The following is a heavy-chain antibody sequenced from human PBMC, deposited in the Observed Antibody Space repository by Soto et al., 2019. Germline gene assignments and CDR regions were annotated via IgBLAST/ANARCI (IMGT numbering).Heavy chain of an antibody. V-gene: IGHV4-61*01. CDR1: GASVTSDSYH. J-gene: IGHJ4*02. D-gene: IGHD6-19*01. CDR3: AIYKAGAGGNGF. Sequence: QVHLQESGPGLIKPSETLSLTCSVSGASVTSDSYHWTWIRQPPGKGLEWIGQTGSTNYNPSLKSRXTISVDTSKNQFSLNLDSVTAADTAIYYCAIYKAGAGGNGFWGQGTLVIVSS. CDR2: QTGST.